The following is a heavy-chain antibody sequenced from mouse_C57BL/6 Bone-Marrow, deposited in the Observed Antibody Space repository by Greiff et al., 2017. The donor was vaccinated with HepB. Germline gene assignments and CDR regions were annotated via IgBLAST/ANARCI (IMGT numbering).Heavy chain of an antibody. CDR1: GFTFSSYG. CDR2: ISSRGSYT. Sequence: EVKLMESGGELVKPGGSLKLSCAASGFTFSSYGMSWVRQTPEQRLEWVATISSRGSYTYYPDSVKGRFTISRDNAKNTLYLQMSSLKSEDTAMYYCSRHAPPGYHRNSMDYWGQGTSVTVSS. J-gene: IGHJ4*01. D-gene: IGHD2-14*01. CDR3: SRHAPPGYHRNSMDY. V-gene: IGHV5-6*01.